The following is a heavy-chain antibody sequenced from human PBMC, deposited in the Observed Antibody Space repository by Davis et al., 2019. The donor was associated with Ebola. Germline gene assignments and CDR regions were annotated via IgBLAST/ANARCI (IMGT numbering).Heavy chain of an antibody. J-gene: IGHJ6*02. D-gene: IGHD6-19*01. CDR2: ISYDGSNK. CDR3: ASDSGWYRGVYYGMDV. CDR1: GFTFSSYG. V-gene: IGHV3-30*03. Sequence: GESLKISCAASGFTFSSYGMHWVRQAPGKGLEWVAVISYDGSNKYYADSVRGRFTISRDNSKNTLYLQMNSLRAEDTAVYYCASDSGWYRGVYYGMDVWGQGTTVTVSS.